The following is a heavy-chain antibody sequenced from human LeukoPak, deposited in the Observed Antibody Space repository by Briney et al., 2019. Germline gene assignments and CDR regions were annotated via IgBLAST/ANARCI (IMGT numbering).Heavy chain of an antibody. V-gene: IGHV4-31*03. Sequence: ASETLSLTCTVSGGSISSGDYYWSWIRQPPGKGLEWIGYIYYSGSTYYNPSLKSRVTISVDTSKNQFSLKLSSVTAADTAVYYCARDTVSGTMIVVSPGPTGFDPWGQGTLVTVSS. J-gene: IGHJ5*02. CDR2: IYYSGST. CDR1: GGSISSGDYY. CDR3: ARDTVSGTMIVVSPGPTGFDP. D-gene: IGHD3-22*01.